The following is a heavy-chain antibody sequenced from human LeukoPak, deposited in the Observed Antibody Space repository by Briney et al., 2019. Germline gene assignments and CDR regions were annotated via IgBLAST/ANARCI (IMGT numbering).Heavy chain of an antibody. D-gene: IGHD2-2*01. J-gene: IGHJ4*02. V-gene: IGHV3-30-3*01. CDR1: GFTLSSYA. Sequence: PGGSLRLSCAASGFTLSSYAMHWVRQAPGKGLEWVAVISYDGSNKYYADSVKGRFTISRDNSKNTLYLQMNSLRAEDTAVYYCAKADCSSTTCPGGSFDYWGQGTLVTVSS. CDR3: AKADCSSTTCPGGSFDY. CDR2: ISYDGSNK.